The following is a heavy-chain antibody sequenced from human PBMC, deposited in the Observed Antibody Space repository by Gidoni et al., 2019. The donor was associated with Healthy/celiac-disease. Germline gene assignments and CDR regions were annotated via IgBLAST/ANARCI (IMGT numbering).Heavy chain of an antibody. CDR3: ARSEEWRNWFDP. V-gene: IGHV5-10-1*03. CDR2: IDPSDSYI. J-gene: IGHJ5*02. CDR1: GYSFTNYW. D-gene: IGHD3-3*01. Sequence: DVQLVQSGAEVKKPGESLRISCKGSGYSFTNYWISWLRQMPGKGLEWMGKIDPSDSYINYSPSFQGHVTISADKSISTAYVQWSSLKASDTAMYYCARSEEWRNWFDPWGQGTLVTVSS.